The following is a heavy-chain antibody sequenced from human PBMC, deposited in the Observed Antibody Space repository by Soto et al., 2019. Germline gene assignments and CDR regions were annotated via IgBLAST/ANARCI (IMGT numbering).Heavy chain of an antibody. CDR2: IYYSGST. CDR1: GGSISSSSYY. CDR3: ATRPGGGGAFDF. J-gene: IGHJ3*01. V-gene: IGHV4-39*01. Sequence: PSETLSLTCTVSGGSISSSSYYWGWIRQPPGKGLEWIGSIYYSGSTYYNPSLKSRVTISVDTSKNQFSLKLSSVTAADTAVYYCATRPGGGGAFDFWGQGTMVTVSS. D-gene: IGHD2-2*01.